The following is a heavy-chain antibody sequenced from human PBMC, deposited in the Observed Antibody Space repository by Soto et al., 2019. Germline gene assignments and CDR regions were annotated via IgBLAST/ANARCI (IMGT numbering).Heavy chain of an antibody. CDR1: GFPFSSYA. Sequence: LRLSCAASGFPFSSYAMHWVRQAPGKGLEWVAVISYDGSNKYYADSVKGRFTIPRDNSKNTLYLQMNSLRAEDTAVYYCAREKRWLQLGDYWGQGTLVTVSS. CDR2: ISYDGSNK. J-gene: IGHJ4*02. V-gene: IGHV3-30-3*01. CDR3: AREKRWLQLGDY. D-gene: IGHD5-12*01.